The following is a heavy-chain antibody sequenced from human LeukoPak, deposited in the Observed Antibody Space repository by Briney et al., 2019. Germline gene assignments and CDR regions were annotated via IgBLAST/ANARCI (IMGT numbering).Heavy chain of an antibody. J-gene: IGHJ3*02. CDR1: GFTFSSYG. CDR2: ISYDGSNK. V-gene: IGHV3-30*18. CDR3: AKDSGIAVAGTLRAFDI. Sequence: GGSLRLSCAASGFTFSSYGMHWVRQAPGKGLEWVAVISYDGSNKYFADSVKGRFTISRDNSKNTLYLQMNSQRAEDTAVNYCAKDSGIAVAGTLRAFDIWGQGTMVTVSS. D-gene: IGHD6-19*01.